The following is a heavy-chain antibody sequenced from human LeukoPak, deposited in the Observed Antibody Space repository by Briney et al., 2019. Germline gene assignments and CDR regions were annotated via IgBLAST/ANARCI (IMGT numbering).Heavy chain of an antibody. CDR1: GFAFRTYG. CDR2: ISSSSSTI. Sequence: GGSLRLSCAASGFAFRTYGMHWVRQAPGKGLEWVSYISSSSSTIYYADSVKGRFTISRDNAKNSLYLQMNSLRAEDTAVYYCATQYDFWSGTDYWGQGTLVTVSS. D-gene: IGHD3-3*01. V-gene: IGHV3-48*01. CDR3: ATQYDFWSGTDY. J-gene: IGHJ4*02.